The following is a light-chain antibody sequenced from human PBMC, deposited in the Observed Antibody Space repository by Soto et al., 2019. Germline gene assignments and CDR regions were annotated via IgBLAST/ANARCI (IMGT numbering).Light chain of an antibody. CDR1: SSDVGGYDY. CDR2: EVT. CDR3: SSYTGGNPSYV. V-gene: IGLV2-8*01. Sequence: QSVLTQPPSASGSPGRSVTSSGTGTSSDVGGYDYVSWYQQHPGKAPKLMIYEVTIRPSGVSDRFSGSKSGNTASLTVSGLQAEDEADYYCSSYTGGNPSYVFGTGTKVTVL. J-gene: IGLJ1*01.